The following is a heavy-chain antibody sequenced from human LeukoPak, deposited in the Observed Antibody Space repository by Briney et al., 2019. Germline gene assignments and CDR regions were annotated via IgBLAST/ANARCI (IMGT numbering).Heavy chain of an antibody. CDR3: TTLSYDIHY. CDR2: LKSNPSGGAA. CDR1: GFIFTNAW. J-gene: IGHJ4*02. V-gene: IGHV3-15*01. Sequence: GGSLRLSCAASGFIFTNAWMTWVRQAPGKGLEWVGRLKSNPSGGAADYAAPVKGRFIISRDDSKNTLYLQMTSLKTDDTAVYYCTTLSYDIHYWGQGTLVTVSS. D-gene: IGHD3-9*01.